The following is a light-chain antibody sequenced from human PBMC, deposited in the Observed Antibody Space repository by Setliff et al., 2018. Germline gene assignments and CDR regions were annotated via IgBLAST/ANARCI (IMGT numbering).Light chain of an antibody. V-gene: IGLV2-14*03. CDR1: SNDVGAYDL. CDR2: DVS. J-gene: IGLJ1*01. CDR3: CAYTASTTYV. Sequence: QPALTQPASVSGSPGQSITISCSGTSNDVGAYDLVSWYQQHPGKVPKLIIFDVSNRPSGVSHRFSGSKSGNTASLTISGLQADDEADYYCCAYTASTTYVFVNGTKVTVL.